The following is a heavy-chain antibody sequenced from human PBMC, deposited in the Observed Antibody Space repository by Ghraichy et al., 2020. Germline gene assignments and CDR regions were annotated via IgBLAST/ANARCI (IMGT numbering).Heavy chain of an antibody. V-gene: IGHV3-74*01. J-gene: IGHJ2*01. Sequence: LSLTCAASGFVFSTYWIHWVRQAPGKGLVWVSRVSPDGRTSFYADSVKGRFTISRDNAKNTLYLQMNSLRVEDAAVYYCARDFDSGSGLWGRGTLVTVSS. CDR2: VSPDGRTS. D-gene: IGHD1-26*01. CDR3: ARDFDSGSGL. CDR1: GFVFSTYW.